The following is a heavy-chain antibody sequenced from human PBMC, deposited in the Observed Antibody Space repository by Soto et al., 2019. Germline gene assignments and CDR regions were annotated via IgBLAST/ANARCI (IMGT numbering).Heavy chain of an antibody. V-gene: IGHV3-23*01. Sequence: GGSLRLSCAASGFTFSSYAMTWVRQAPGKGLEWVSVISGSGGSTHYADSVKGRSTIARDNAKNSLYLQMNSLRAEDTAVYYCARGQYYYDSSGYPGYWGQGTLVTVSS. D-gene: IGHD3-22*01. CDR3: ARGQYYYDSSGYPGY. CDR2: ISGSGGST. J-gene: IGHJ4*02. CDR1: GFTFSSYA.